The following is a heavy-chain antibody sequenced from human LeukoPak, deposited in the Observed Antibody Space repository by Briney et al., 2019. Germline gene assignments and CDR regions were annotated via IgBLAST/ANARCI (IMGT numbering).Heavy chain of an antibody. D-gene: IGHD3-3*01. Sequence: ASVRVSCKASGYTFTSYDINLVRQATGQGRELMGWINPNSGNTCYAHKFHVRVTMTRNTSISTAYMEMSRLRSEDTAVYYCARVSKFGVVILIDYWGQGTLVNVSS. V-gene: IGHV1-8*01. CDR3: ARVSKFGVVILIDY. CDR2: INPNSGNT. CDR1: GYTFTSYD. J-gene: IGHJ4*02.